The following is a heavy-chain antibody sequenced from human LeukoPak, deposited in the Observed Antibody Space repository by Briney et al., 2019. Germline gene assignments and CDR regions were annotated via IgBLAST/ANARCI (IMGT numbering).Heavy chain of an antibody. Sequence: SVKVSCKASGGTFSSYAISWVRQAPGQGLEWMGGIIPIFGTANYAQKFQGRVTITADESTSTAYMELSSLRSEDTAVYYCARGTAYYYGSGSRYYYGMDVWGQGTTVTVSS. CDR3: ARGTAYYYGSGSRYYYGMDV. J-gene: IGHJ6*02. D-gene: IGHD3-10*01. CDR1: GGTFSSYA. CDR2: IIPIFGTA. V-gene: IGHV1-69*01.